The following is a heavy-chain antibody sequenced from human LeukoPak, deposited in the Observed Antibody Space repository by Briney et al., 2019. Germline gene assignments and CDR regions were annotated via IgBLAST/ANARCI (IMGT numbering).Heavy chain of an antibody. V-gene: IGHV3-30*02. D-gene: IGHD6-13*01. Sequence: GASMRLSWAAAGFSFSSYGMHWVRQAPGKGLEWVAFIRYDGINKYYADSVKGRFTISRDYSKNTLYLQMNSLRVEDTAVYYCAEDESSNSPGALDYGGEGTLVTVSS. J-gene: IGHJ4*02. CDR2: IRYDGINK. CDR1: GFSFSSYG. CDR3: AEDESSNSPGALDY.